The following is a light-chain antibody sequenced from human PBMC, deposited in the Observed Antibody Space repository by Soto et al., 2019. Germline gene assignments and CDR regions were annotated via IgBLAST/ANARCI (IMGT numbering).Light chain of an antibody. J-gene: IGLJ3*02. V-gene: IGLV1-47*01. Sequence: QSVLTQSPSVSAAPGQKVTISCSGSSSNIGNNYVSWYQQLPGTAPKLLIYKDSQRPSGVPDRFSGSKSGTSASLAIGGLRSEDEGSYYCATWDDSLGRRVLFGGGTKLTVL. CDR1: SSNIGNNY. CDR3: ATWDDSLGRRVL. CDR2: KDS.